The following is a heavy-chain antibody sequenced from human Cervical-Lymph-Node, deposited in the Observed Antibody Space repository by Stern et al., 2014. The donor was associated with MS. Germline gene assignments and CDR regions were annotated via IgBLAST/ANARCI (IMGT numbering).Heavy chain of an antibody. CDR3: ARDRLTVTTLDY. V-gene: IGHV3-21*01. Sequence: EMQLVESGGGLVKPGGSLRLSCAASGFTFSSYSMNWVRQAPGKGLEWVSSISSSSSYIYYADSVKGRFTISRDNAKNSLYLQMNSLRAEDTAVYYCARDRLTVTTLDYWGQGTLVTVSS. CDR1: GFTFSSYS. D-gene: IGHD4-17*01. J-gene: IGHJ4*02. CDR2: ISSSSSYI.